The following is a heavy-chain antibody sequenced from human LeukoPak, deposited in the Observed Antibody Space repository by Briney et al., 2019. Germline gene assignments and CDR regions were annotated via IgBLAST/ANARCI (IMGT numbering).Heavy chain of an antibody. V-gene: IGHV3-23*01. CDR1: GFTFSSYA. J-gene: IGHJ3*02. CDR3: AEFGYSGYRYSFDI. D-gene: IGHD5-12*01. Sequence: PGGSLRLSSAASGFTFSSYAMSWVRQAPGKGLEWVSGISGSGGSAFYPDSVKGRFTISRDNSEKTLYLQMISLRDEDTAVYYCAEFGYSGYRYSFDIWGQGTMVTVSS. CDR2: ISGSGGSA.